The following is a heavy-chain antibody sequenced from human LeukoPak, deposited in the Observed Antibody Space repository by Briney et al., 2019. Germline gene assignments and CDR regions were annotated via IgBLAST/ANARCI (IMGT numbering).Heavy chain of an antibody. CDR1: GFTFSSYG. D-gene: IGHD3-3*02. Sequence: GGSLRLSCAASGFTFSSYGMHWVRQAPGKGLEWVAVIWYDGSNKYYADSVKGRFTISRDNSKNTLYLHMNSLRAEDTAVYYCATYLLGDAFGIWGQGTMVTVSS. CDR3: ATYLLGDAFGI. J-gene: IGHJ3*02. CDR2: IWYDGSNK. V-gene: IGHV3-33*01.